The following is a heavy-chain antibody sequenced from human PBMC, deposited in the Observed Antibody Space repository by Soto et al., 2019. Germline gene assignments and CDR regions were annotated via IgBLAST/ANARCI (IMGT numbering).Heavy chain of an antibody. CDR2: ISSSSSYI. CDR3: ARVRGIAAAGYGMDV. D-gene: IGHD6-13*01. Sequence: PGGSLRLSCAASGFTFSSYSMNWVRQAPGKGLEWVSSISSSSSYIYYADSVKGRFTISRDNAKNSLYLQMNSLRAEDTAVYYCARVRGIAAAGYGMDVWGQRDHGHRLL. J-gene: IGHJ6*04. CDR1: GFTFSSYS. V-gene: IGHV3-21*01.